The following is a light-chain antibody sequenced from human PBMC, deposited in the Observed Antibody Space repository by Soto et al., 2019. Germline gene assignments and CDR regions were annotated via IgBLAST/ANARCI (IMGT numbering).Light chain of an antibody. Sequence: EIVRTQSRDGRSVSPGERATLSFWANQRVGSTLNWYQQRPGQAPRLLIYDTSIRATDIPDRFSGSGSGTEFTLTISSLQSEDFAVYYCQQYNNWPLTVGQGTRLEI. CDR1: QRVGST. V-gene: IGKV3D-15*01. CDR2: DTS. J-gene: IGKJ5*01. CDR3: QQYNNWPLT.